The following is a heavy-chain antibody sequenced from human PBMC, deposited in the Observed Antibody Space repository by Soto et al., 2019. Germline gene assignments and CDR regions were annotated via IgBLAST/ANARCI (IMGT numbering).Heavy chain of an antibody. J-gene: IGHJ4*02. CDR2: INGDGTDT. CDR3: AREVGRGSGSYYLDY. D-gene: IGHD3-16*01. V-gene: IGHV3-74*03. CDR1: GFTFSMYW. Sequence: PGGSLRLSCAASGFTFSMYWMHWVRQAPGKGLLWVSRINGDGTDTTYADSVKGRFTISRDNAKNTVYLQMNGLRAEDTAAYYCAREVGRGSGSYYLDYWGQETLVTVSS.